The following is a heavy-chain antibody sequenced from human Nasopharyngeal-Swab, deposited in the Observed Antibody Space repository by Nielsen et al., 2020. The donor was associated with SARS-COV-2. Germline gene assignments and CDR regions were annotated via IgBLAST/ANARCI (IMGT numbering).Heavy chain of an antibody. CDR3: ARDRGLGPAARSYYGMDV. D-gene: IGHD2-2*01. CDR1: GGSISSYY. V-gene: IGHV4-4*07. Sequence: GSLRLSCTVSGGSISSYYWSWIRQPAGKGLEWIGRIYTSGSTNYNPSLKSRVTMSVDTSKNQFSLKLSSVTAADTAVYYCARDRGLGPAARSYYGMDVWGQGTTVTVSS. J-gene: IGHJ6*02. CDR2: IYTSGST.